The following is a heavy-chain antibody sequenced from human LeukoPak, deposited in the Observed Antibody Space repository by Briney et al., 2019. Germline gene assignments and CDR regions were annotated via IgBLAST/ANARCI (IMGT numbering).Heavy chain of an antibody. CDR2: IYSGGST. J-gene: IGHJ4*02. CDR1: GFTVSSNY. Sequence: PGGSLRLSCAASGFTVSSNYMSWVRQAPGKGLEWVSVIYSGGSTYYADSVKGRFTISRDNAKNSLSLQMNSLRAEDTAVYFCARYYYDSSGYYYFDYWGQGTLVTVSS. D-gene: IGHD3-22*01. CDR3: ARYYYDSSGYYYFDY. V-gene: IGHV3-53*01.